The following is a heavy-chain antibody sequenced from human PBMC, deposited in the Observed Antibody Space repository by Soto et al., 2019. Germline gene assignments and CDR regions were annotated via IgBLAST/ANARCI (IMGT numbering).Heavy chain of an antibody. CDR2: IIPIFGTA. V-gene: IGHV1-69*13. D-gene: IGHD3-3*01. CDR3: ARDVVDDFWSGYTLPNDD. CDR1: GGTFSSYA. J-gene: IGHJ4*02. Sequence: SVKVSCKASGGTFSSYAISWVRQAPGQGLEWMGGIIPIFGTANYAQKFQGRVTITADESTSTAYTELSSLRSEDTAVYYCARDVVDDFWSGYTLPNDDWGQGTLVTVSS.